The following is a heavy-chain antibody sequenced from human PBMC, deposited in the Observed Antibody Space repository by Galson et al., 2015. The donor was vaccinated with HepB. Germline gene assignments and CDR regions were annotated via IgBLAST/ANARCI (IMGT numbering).Heavy chain of an antibody. V-gene: IGHV3-7*03. CDR1: GFTFRSYW. Sequence: SLRLSCAASGFTFRSYWMSWVRQAPGKGLEWVANIKQDGSEKYYVDSVKGRFTISRDNAKNSPYLQMNSLRAEETAVYYCARALTYNWNDIYGMDVWGQGTTVTVSS. CDR3: ARALTYNWNDIYGMDV. CDR2: IKQDGSEK. J-gene: IGHJ6*02. D-gene: IGHD1-1*01.